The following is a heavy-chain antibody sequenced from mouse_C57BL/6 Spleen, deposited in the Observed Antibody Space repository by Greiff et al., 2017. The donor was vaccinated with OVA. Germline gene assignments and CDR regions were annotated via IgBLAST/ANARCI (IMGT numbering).Heavy chain of an antibody. J-gene: IGHJ4*01. CDR3: ARRYSSSYGVSYAMDY. D-gene: IGHD1-1*01. Sequence: EVQGVESGGGLVKPGGSLKLSCAASGFTFSDYGMHWVRQAPEKGLEWVAYISSGSSTIYYADTVKGRFTISRDNAKNTLFLQMTSLRSEDTAMYYCARRYSSSYGVSYAMDYWGQGTSVTVSS. CDR1: GFTFSDYG. V-gene: IGHV5-17*01. CDR2: ISSGSSTI.